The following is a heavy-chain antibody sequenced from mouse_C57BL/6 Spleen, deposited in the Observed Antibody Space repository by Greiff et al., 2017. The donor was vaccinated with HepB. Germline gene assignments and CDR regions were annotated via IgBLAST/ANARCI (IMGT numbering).Heavy chain of an antibody. Sequence: QVQLKQPGAELVMPGASVKLSCKASGYTFTSYWMHWVKQRPGQGLEWIGEIDPSDSYTNYNQKFKGKSTLTVDKSSSTAYMQLSSLTSEDSAVYYCARSDGYYTFAYWGQGTLVTVSA. CDR3: ARSDGYYTFAY. V-gene: IGHV1-69*01. J-gene: IGHJ3*01. CDR1: GYTFTSYW. CDR2: IDPSDSYT. D-gene: IGHD2-3*01.